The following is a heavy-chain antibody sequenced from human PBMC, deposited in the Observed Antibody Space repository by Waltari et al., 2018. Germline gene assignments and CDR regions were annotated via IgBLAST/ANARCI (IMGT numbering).Heavy chain of an antibody. Sequence: EVQLVQSGAEVKKPGESLKISCKGSGYSFTSYWIGWVRQMSGKGLEGMGLMDRGESDTRYKSSLQGEVASSADKTNSTAYLQWSSLKASDTAMYYCARRASAKERWFSSPNPDYWGQGTLVTVSS. CDR2: MDRGESDT. J-gene: IGHJ4*02. D-gene: IGHD5-18*01. CDR3: ARRASAKERWFSSPNPDY. CDR1: GYSFTSYW. V-gene: IGHV5-51*01.